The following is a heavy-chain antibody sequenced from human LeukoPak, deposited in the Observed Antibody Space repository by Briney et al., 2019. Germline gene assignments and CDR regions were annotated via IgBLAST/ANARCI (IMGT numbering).Heavy chain of an antibody. CDR2: IDPSGGGT. Sequence: GGSLRLSCAASGFTFSNYAMSWVRQTPGRGLEWVSGIDPSGGGTYYAGSVRGRFTISRDNSRNTLYLQMNSLRAEDTAAYYCAKISPLDYVGKPWALDIWGQGTMVTVSS. D-gene: IGHD4-23*01. J-gene: IGHJ3*02. CDR1: GFTFSNYA. CDR3: AKISPLDYVGKPWALDI. V-gene: IGHV3-23*01.